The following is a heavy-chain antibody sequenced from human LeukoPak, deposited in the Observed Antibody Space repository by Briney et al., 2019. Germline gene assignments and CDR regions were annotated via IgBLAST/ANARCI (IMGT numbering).Heavy chain of an antibody. D-gene: IGHD2-2*01. J-gene: IGHJ5*02. CDR3: ARGGYCSSTSCQNWFDP. V-gene: IGHV4-31*03. Sequence: SETLYLTCTVSGGSISSGGYYWSWIRQHPGKGLEWIGYIYYSGSTYYNPSLKSRVTISVDTSKNQFSLKLSSVTAADTAVYYCARGGYCSSTSCQNWFDPWGQGTLVTVSS. CDR2: IYYSGST. CDR1: GGSISSGGYY.